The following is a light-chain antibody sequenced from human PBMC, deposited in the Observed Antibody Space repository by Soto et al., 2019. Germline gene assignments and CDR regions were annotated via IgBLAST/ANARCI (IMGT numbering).Light chain of an antibody. Sequence: EIVMMQSPATLSVSPGERATLSCRASQSVSSNLAWYQQKPGQAPRLLIYGASTRATGVPARFSGTGSGTEFNLTISSLQSEDFAVYYCQQYNNWPPWTFGQGTKVEIK. CDR3: QQYNNWPPWT. V-gene: IGKV3-15*01. CDR2: GAS. J-gene: IGKJ1*01. CDR1: QSVSSN.